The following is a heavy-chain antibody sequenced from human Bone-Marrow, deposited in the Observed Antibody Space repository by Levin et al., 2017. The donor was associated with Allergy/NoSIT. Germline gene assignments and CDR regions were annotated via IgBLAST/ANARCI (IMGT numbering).Heavy chain of an antibody. CDR1: GLTFSTSI. Sequence: GGSRRLSCALSGLTFSTSIMHWVRQAPGKGLEWVAGMSFDGVSKYYADSVKGRFTISRDNSKNTVYLEMNSLRDDDTAVYFCAREGYTSGDAGAFDYWGQGTLVTVSS. J-gene: IGHJ4*02. V-gene: IGHV3-30-3*01. D-gene: IGHD6-19*01. CDR2: MSFDGVSK. CDR3: AREGYTSGDAGAFDY.